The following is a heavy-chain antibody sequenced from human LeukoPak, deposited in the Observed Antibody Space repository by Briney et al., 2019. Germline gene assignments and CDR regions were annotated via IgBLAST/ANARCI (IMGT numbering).Heavy chain of an antibody. V-gene: IGHV1-69*06. CDR3: VREAVVKFYYMDV. J-gene: IGHJ6*03. D-gene: IGHD4-23*01. CDR1: GGTFSSYA. Sequence: GASVKVSCKASGGTFSSYAISWVRQAPGQGLEWMGGIIPIFGTANYAQKFQGRVTITADKSTSTAYMELSSLRSEDTAVFYCVREAVVKFYYMDVWGKGTTVTVSS. CDR2: IIPIFGTA.